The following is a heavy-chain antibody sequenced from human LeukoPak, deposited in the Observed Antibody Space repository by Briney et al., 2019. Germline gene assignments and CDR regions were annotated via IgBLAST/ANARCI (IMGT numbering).Heavy chain of an antibody. CDR2: INHSGST. D-gene: IGHD3-16*01. J-gene: IGHJ4*02. V-gene: IGHV4-34*01. Sequence: SETLSLTFAVYGGSFSGYYWSWIRQPPGKGLEWIGEINHSGSTNYNPSLKSRVTISVDTSKNQFSLKLNSVTATDTAVYYCARHYGPWGQGTLVTVSS. CDR3: ARHYGP. CDR1: GGSFSGYY.